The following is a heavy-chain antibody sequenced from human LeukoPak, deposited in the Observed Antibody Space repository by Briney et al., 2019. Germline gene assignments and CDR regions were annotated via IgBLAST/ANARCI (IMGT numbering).Heavy chain of an antibody. CDR1: GGSISSGGYS. CDR2: IYHSGST. Sequence: SQTLSLTCAVSGGSISSGGYSWSWIRQPPGKGLEWIGYIYHSGSTYYNPSLKSRVTISVDRSKNQFSLKLSSVTAADTAVYYCARDRGFIAARYYGMDVWGQGTTVTVSS. V-gene: IGHV4-30-2*01. J-gene: IGHJ6*02. D-gene: IGHD6-6*01. CDR3: ARDRGFIAARYYGMDV.